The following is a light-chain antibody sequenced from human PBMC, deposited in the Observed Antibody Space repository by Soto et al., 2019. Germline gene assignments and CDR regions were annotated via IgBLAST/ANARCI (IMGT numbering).Light chain of an antibody. V-gene: IGKV3-20*01. CDR3: QQYDNSPWT. CDR2: GAS. J-gene: IGKJ1*01. Sequence: EIVLTQSPGTLSLSPGERATLSCRASQSVSSSFLAWYQQKPGQAPRLLIYGASSRATGIPDRFSGSGSGTDFTRTISGLEPEDCAVYYCQQYDNSPWTFGQGTKVEIK. CDR1: QSVSSSF.